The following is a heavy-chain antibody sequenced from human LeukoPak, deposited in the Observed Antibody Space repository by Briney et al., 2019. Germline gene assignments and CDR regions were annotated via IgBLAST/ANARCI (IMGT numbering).Heavy chain of an antibody. CDR1: GGTSSSYA. J-gene: IGHJ3*02. CDR3: ARVAGWLRRSDRAFDI. Sequence: ASVKVSCKASGGTSSSYAISWVRQAPGQGLEWMGRIIPIFGTANYAQKFQGRVTITADKSTSTAYMELSSLRSEDTAVYYCARVAGWLRRSDRAFDIWGQGTMVTVSS. V-gene: IGHV1-69*06. CDR2: IIPIFGTA. D-gene: IGHD5-12*01.